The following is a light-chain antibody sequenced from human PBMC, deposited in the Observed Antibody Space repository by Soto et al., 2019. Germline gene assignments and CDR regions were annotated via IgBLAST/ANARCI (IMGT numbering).Light chain of an antibody. Sequence: DIQMTQSPSTLSASVGDRVTITCRASQSISNWLAWYQQKPGKAPKLLIYDASSLESGVPSRFSGSGSGTEFTLTISSLQPDDFATYYCQQYNSYWITFGQGTRLEIK. CDR2: DAS. J-gene: IGKJ5*01. CDR1: QSISNW. V-gene: IGKV1-5*01. CDR3: QQYNSYWIT.